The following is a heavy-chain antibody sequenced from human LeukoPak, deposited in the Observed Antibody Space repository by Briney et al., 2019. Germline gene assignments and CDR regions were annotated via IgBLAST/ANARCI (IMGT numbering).Heavy chain of an antibody. V-gene: IGHV1-2*02. CDR1: GYTFTGYY. J-gene: IGHJ4*02. D-gene: IGHD3-3*01. CDR2: INPNSGGT. CDR3: ARIRFLGWLLYYDY. Sequence: GASVKVSCKASGYTFTGYYMHWVRQAPGQGLEWMGWINPNSGGTNYAQKFQGRVTMTRDTSISTAYMELSRLRSDDTAVYYCARIRFLGWLLYYDYWGQGTLVTVSS.